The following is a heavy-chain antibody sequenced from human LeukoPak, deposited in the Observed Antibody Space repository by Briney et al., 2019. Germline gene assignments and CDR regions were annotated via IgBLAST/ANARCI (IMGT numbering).Heavy chain of an antibody. CDR3: ARARGAYIAAAGRRYYYYMDV. V-gene: IGHV3-48*01. CDR1: GFTFSSYS. J-gene: IGHJ6*03. CDR2: ISSSSSTI. Sequence: GGSLRLSCAASGFTFSSYSMNWVRQAPGKGLEWVSYISSSSSTIYYADSVKGRFTISRDNAKNSLYLQMNSLRAEDTAVYYCARARGAYIAAAGRRYYYYMDVWGKGTTVTVSS. D-gene: IGHD6-13*01.